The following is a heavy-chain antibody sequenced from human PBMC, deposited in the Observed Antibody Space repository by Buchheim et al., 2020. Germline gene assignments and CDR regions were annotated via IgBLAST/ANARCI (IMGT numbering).Heavy chain of an antibody. CDR3: ARAERTYYEFWHPPRYGMDV. V-gene: IGHV4-34*01. Sequence: QVQLQQWGAGLLKPSETLSLTCAVYGGSFSGYYWCWIRQPPGKGLEWIGEINHSGSTNYNPSLKSRVTISVDTSKNQFSLKLSSVTAADTAVYYCARAERTYYEFWHPPRYGMDVWGQGTT. CDR1: GGSFSGYY. CDR2: INHSGST. J-gene: IGHJ6*02. D-gene: IGHD3-3*01.